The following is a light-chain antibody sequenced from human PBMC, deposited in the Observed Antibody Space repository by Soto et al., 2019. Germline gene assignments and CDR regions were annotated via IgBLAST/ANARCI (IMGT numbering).Light chain of an antibody. CDR3: GTWDSSLSAGL. Sequence: QSALTQPPSVSAAPGQKVTISCSGSSSNVGNNYVSWYQQLPGTAPKLLIYDNNQRPSGIPDRFSGSKSGTSATLGITGLQTGDEADYFCGTWDSSLSAGLFGGGTKLTVL. CDR1: SSNVGNNY. CDR2: DNN. V-gene: IGLV1-51*01. J-gene: IGLJ2*01.